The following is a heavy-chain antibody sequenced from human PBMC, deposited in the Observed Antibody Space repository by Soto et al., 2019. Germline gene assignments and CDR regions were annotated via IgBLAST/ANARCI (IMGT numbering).Heavy chain of an antibody. CDR2: MNPNSGNT. J-gene: IGHJ6*03. CDR3: ARNFYYYMDV. Sequence: GESLKISCKASGYTFISFDINWVRQATGQGLEWMGWMNPNSGNTGYAQKFQGRVTMTRNISISTAYMELSSLRSEDTAVYYCARNFYYYMDVWGKGTTVTVSS. CDR1: GYTFISFD. V-gene: IGHV1-8*01.